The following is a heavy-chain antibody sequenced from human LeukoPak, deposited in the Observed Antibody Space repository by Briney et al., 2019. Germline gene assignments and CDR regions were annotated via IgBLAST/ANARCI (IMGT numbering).Heavy chain of an antibody. CDR2: IYYSGSA. CDR3: ARVTGYMVEDYFDY. D-gene: IGHD6-13*01. CDR1: GGSISSYY. Sequence: SETLSLTCTVSGGSISSYYWSWIRQPPGKGLEWIGYIYYSGSANYHPSLKSRVTISVDTSKNRFSLRLSSATAADTAVYYCARVTGYMVEDYFDYWGQGTLVTVSS. J-gene: IGHJ4*02. V-gene: IGHV4-59*01.